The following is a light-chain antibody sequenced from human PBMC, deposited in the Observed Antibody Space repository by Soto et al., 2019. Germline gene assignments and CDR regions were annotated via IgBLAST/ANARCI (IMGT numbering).Light chain of an antibody. V-gene: IGKV3-11*01. CDR3: QQHINWPLT. CDR1: QTVSSS. CDR2: EVS. J-gene: IGKJ4*01. Sequence: EIVLAQSPATLSLSPGERANLSCRASQTVSSSLAWYQQTPGQAPRLLIYEVSTRATGIPARFSGSGSGADFTLTISSLEPGDFALYYCQQHINWPLTFGGGTKV.